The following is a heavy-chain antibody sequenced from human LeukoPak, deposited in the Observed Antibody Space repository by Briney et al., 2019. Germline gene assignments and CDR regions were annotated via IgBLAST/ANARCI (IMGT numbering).Heavy chain of an antibody. CDR3: AKRGVVIRVILVGFHKEAYYFDS. CDR1: GITLSNYG. D-gene: IGHD3-22*01. CDR2: ISDSGGRT. J-gene: IGHJ4*02. Sequence: GGSLRLSCAVSGITLSNYGMSWVRQAPGKGLEWVAGISDSGGRTNYADSVKGRFTISRDNPKNTLYSQMNSLRAEDTAVYFCAKRGVVIRVILVGFHKEAYYFDSWGQGALVTVSS. V-gene: IGHV3-23*01.